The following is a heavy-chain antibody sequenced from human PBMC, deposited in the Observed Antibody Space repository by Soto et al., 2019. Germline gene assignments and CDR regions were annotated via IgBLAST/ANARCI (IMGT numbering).Heavy chain of an antibody. J-gene: IGHJ6*02. Sequence: QVQLVQSGAEVKKPGASVKVSCKASGYTFTSYDINWVRQATGQGLEWMGWMDPNSGNTGYAQKFQGRVTMTRNTSISTAYMELSSLRSEDTAVYYCATWYSSSSTYYGMDVWGQGTTVTVSS. CDR2: MDPNSGNT. CDR1: GYTFTSYD. CDR3: ATWYSSSSTYYGMDV. D-gene: IGHD6-13*01. V-gene: IGHV1-8*01.